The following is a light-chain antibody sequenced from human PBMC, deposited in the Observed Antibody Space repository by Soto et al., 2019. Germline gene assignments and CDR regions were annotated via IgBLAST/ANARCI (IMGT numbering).Light chain of an antibody. J-gene: IGLJ3*02. CDR3: AAWGDYVGGLL. Sequence: QSVLTQPPSASGTPGQRVTISCSGSSSNVENNFLNCYRHLPGTEPKLLIYNDNQRPSGVPDLFSGFNCCTSASLAIMGLHSVEADDYYCAAWGDYVGGLLFGGGTQLTVL. CDR1: SSNVENNF. V-gene: IGLV1-44*01. CDR2: NDN.